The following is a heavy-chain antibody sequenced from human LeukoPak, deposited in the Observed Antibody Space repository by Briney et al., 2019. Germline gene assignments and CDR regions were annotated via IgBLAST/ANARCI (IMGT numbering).Heavy chain of an antibody. V-gene: IGHV1-69*01. CDR1: GGTFSSYA. D-gene: IGHD3-22*01. CDR2: ITPITGTA. Sequence: ASVKVSCKASGGTFSSYAISWVRQAPGQGLEWMGGITPITGTANYAQKFQGRVTITADESTSTAYMELSSLRSEDTAIYFCTRDTFDSSGYFYYYFDYWGQGTLVTVSS. CDR3: TRDTFDSSGYFYYYFDY. J-gene: IGHJ4*02.